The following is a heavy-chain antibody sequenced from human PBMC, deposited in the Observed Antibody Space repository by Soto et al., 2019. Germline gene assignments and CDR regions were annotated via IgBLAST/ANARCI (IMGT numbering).Heavy chain of an antibody. CDR3: AISQDRGGRTTFIY. D-gene: IGHD3-16*01. V-gene: IGHV3-9*01. CDR1: GFTFDDNA. CDR2: INWKSDI. Sequence: GGSLGLSCAVSGFTFDDNALHWGRQAPEKGLEWVSGINWKSDICDADSVKGRFTISRDNAEKSLYLQMNSLRAEDTALYYCAISQDRGGRTTFIYWGQGTQVTVSS. J-gene: IGHJ4*02.